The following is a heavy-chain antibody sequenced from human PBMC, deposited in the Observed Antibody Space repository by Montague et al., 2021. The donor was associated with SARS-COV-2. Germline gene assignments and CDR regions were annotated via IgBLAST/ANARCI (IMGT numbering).Heavy chain of an antibody. CDR1: GGSFSGYY. Sequence: SETLSLTCAVYGGSFSGYYWSWIRQPPGKGLEWIGEINHSGSTNYNPSLKSRVTISVDTSKNQFSLKLSSVTAADTAVYYCARFLRRVVTAATGHWGKNYYYYYMDVWGKGTTVTVSS. V-gene: IGHV4-34*01. CDR3: ARFLRRVVTAATGHWGKNYYYYYMDV. D-gene: IGHD2-2*01. J-gene: IGHJ6*03. CDR2: INHSGST.